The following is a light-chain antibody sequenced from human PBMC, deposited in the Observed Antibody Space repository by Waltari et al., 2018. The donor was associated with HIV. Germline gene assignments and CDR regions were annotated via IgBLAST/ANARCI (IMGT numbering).Light chain of an antibody. CDR3: QQLNTYPPDT. CDR1: EDINEF. Sequence: DIQLTQSPSFLSASIGDRVTITCRASEDINEFLAWYQQKPGVAPKLLIYDASTLEDEVPSRFSGSGSGTDFTLTISSLQPEDIATYFCQQLNTYPPDTFGPGTKLEI. J-gene: IGKJ2*01. V-gene: IGKV1-9*01. CDR2: DAS.